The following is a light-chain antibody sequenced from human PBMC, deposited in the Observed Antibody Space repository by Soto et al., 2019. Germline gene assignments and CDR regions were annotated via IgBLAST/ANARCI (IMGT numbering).Light chain of an antibody. Sequence: QSALTQPASESGSPGQSITISCTGTSSDVGSYNLVSWYQQHPGKAPKLMIYEGSKGPSGVSNRFSGSKSGNTASLTISGLQAEDEADYYCCSYAGSSTLVFGGGTKLTVL. CDR3: CSYAGSSTLV. V-gene: IGLV2-23*01. CDR1: SSDVGSYNL. CDR2: EGS. J-gene: IGLJ2*01.